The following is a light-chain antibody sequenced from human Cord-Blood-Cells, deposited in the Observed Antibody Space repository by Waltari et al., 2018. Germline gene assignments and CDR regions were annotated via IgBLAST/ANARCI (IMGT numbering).Light chain of an antibody. J-gene: IGKJ1*01. CDR2: AAS. Sequence: DIQMTQSPCSLSAFVGVRVTITCRASQGISSYLNWYQQKPGKAPKLLIYAASSLQSGVPSSVSGRGSGTDFTLTISSLQPEDCATYYCQQSYSTPRTFGQGTKVEIK. CDR3: QQSYSTPRT. V-gene: IGKV1-39*01. CDR1: QGISSY.